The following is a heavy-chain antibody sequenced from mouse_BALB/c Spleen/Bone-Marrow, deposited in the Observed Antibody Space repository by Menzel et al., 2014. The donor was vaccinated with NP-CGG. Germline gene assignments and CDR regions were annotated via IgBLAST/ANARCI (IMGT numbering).Heavy chain of an antibody. CDR1: GYSFTGYN. V-gene: IGHV1-39*01. CDR2: IDPYYGGT. J-gene: IGHJ4*01. Sequence: EVKLLESGPELEKPGASAKISCKASGYSFTGYNMNWVKQSNGKSLEWIGNIDPYYGGTSYNQKFKGKATLTVDKSSSTAYVQLKSLTSEDSAVYYCARSGDYDIYYAMDYWGQGTSVTVSS. CDR3: ARSGDYDIYYAMDY. D-gene: IGHD2-4*01.